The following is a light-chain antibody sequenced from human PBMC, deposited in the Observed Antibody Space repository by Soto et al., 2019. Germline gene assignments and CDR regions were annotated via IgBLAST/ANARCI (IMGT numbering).Light chain of an antibody. J-gene: IGKJ4*01. Sequence: EIVMTQSPATLSVSPGGRATLSCRASQSISDTLAWYQQKPGQAPRLLIYSASARATGFPARFSGSGSGTDFTLTISSLQSEDFAVYYCQQYYNWPLTFGGGTKVDIK. V-gene: IGKV3-15*01. CDR1: QSISDT. CDR3: QQYYNWPLT. CDR2: SAS.